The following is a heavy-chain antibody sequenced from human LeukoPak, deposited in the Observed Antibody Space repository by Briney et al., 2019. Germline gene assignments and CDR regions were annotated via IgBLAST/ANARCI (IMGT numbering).Heavy chain of an antibody. V-gene: IGHV4-39*07. Sequence: PSETLSLTCTVSGGSISSSSYYWGWIRQPPGKGLEWIGSIYYSGSTYYNPSLKSRVTISVDTSKNQFSLKLSSVTAADTAVYYCARSGVATIFAFDIWGQGTMVTVSS. D-gene: IGHD5-12*01. CDR1: GGSISSSSYY. CDR2: IYYSGST. J-gene: IGHJ3*02. CDR3: ARSGVATIFAFDI.